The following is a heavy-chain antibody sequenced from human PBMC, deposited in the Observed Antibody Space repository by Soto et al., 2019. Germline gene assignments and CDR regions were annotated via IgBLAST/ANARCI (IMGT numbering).Heavy chain of an antibody. CDR3: ATHSSKSHLDYDADYYYYYYMSV. CDR2: IYYSGST. J-gene: IGHJ6*03. D-gene: IGHD4-17*01. V-gene: IGHV4-39*01. Sequence: SETLSLTCTVSGGSISSSSYYWGWIRQPPGKGLEWIGSIYYSGSTYYNPSLKSRVTISVDTSKNQFSLKLSSVTAADTALYYCATHSSKSHLDYDADYYYYYYMSVRPKGTTGTVSS. CDR1: GGSISSSSYY.